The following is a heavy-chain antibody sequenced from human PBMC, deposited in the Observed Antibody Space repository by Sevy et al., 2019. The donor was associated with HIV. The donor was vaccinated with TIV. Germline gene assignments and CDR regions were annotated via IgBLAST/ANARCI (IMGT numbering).Heavy chain of an antibody. CDR2: IYPGDSDT. V-gene: IGHV5-51*01. CDR1: GYRFTNYW. Sequence: GESLKISCKGSGYRFTNYWLGWVRQMPGKGLEWMGMIYPGDSDTRSSPSFQGQVSISTDKSISTAYLQWTSLKASDTAMYYCARVIVATTYPIRVHESDIWGQGTMVTVSS. CDR3: ARVIVATTYPIRVHESDI. D-gene: IGHD5-12*01. J-gene: IGHJ3*02.